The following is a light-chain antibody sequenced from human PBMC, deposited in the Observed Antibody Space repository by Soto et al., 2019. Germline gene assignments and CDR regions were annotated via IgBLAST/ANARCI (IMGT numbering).Light chain of an antibody. V-gene: IGKV3-20*01. CDR1: QSVTNNY. Sequence: EVVLTQSPGTLSLSPGERATLSCRASQSVTNNYFAWYQQKPGQAPRLLIFGSSDRATGTPDRFSGSGSGTDVTLTISRLEPDDSAVYYCQQYGSSPPYTFGQGTKLEIK. J-gene: IGKJ2*01. CDR3: QQYGSSPPYT. CDR2: GSS.